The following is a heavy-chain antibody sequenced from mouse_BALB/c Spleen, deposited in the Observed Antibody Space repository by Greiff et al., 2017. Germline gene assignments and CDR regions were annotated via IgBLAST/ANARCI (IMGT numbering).Heavy chain of an antibody. J-gene: IGHJ3*01. V-gene: IGHV3-2*02. CDR3: ARSRDYRYDDWFAY. Sequence: ESGPGLVKPSQSLSLTCTVTGYSITSDYAWNWIRQFPGNKLEWMGYISYSGSTSYNPSLKSRISITRDTSKNQFFLQLNSVTTEDTATYYCARSRDYRYDDWFAYWGQGTLVTVSA. D-gene: IGHD2-14*01. CDR1: GYSITSDYA. CDR2: ISYSGST.